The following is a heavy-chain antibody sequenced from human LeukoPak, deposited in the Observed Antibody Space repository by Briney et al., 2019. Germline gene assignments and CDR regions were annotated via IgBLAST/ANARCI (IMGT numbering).Heavy chain of an antibody. D-gene: IGHD2/OR15-2a*01. CDR1: GGSFSGYY. J-gene: IGHJ4*02. V-gene: IGHV4-34*01. CDR2: INHSGST. CDR3: ARSTLLFKDY. Sequence: PSETLSLTCAVYGGSFSGYYWSWIRQPPGKGLEWIGEINHSGSTNYNPSLKSRVTISVDTSKNQFSLKLSSVTAADTAVYYCARSTLLFKDYWGQGTLVTVSS.